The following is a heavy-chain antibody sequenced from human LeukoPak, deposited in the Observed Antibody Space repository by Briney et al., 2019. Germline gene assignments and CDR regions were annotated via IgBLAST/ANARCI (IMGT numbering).Heavy chain of an antibody. CDR1: RFTFSSYW. J-gene: IGHJ6*02. CDR2: INSDGSST. Sequence: GGSLRLSCAASRFTFSSYWMHWVRQAPGKGLVWVSRINSDGSSTSYADSVKGRFTISRDNAKNTLYLQMNSLRAEDTAVYYCARVEQLLTQTSYYYYGMDVWGQGTTVTVSS. V-gene: IGHV3-74*01. D-gene: IGHD2-2*01. CDR3: ARVEQLLTQTSYYYYGMDV.